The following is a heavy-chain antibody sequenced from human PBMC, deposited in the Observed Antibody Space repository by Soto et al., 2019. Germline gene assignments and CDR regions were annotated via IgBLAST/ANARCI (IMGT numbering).Heavy chain of an antibody. Sequence: PSETLSLTWTVSGGSISSGDYYWSWIRQPPGKGLEWIGYIYYSGSTYYNPSLKSRVTISVDTSKNQFSLELSSVTAADTAVYYCARTGWSXSLLWFGELSGSYYFDYWGQGTLVTVSS. CDR1: GGSISSGDYY. CDR2: IYYSGST. J-gene: IGHJ4*02. CDR3: ARTGWSXSLLWFGELSGSYYFDY. V-gene: IGHV4-30-4*01. D-gene: IGHD3-10*01.